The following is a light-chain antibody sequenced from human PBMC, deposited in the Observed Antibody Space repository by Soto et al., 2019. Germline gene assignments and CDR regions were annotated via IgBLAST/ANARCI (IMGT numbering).Light chain of an antibody. J-gene: IGKJ4*01. Sequence: EIVLTQSPATLSLSPGERATLSCRASQSVGSSLAWYQQKSGQAPRLLIYDASNRASGIPARFSASGSGTDFTLTISSLEPEDFAVYYCQQRSSWRSFGGGTKVEIK. CDR1: QSVGSS. V-gene: IGKV3-11*01. CDR2: DAS. CDR3: QQRSSWRS.